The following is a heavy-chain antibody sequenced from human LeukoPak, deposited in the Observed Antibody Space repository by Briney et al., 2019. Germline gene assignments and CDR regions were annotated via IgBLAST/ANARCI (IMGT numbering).Heavy chain of an antibody. CDR1: GGSIYSSSYY. V-gene: IGHV4-61*05. Sequence: PSETLSLTCTVSGGSIYSSSYYWGWIRQSPGKGLEWIGYIYYSGSTNYNPSPKSRVTISVDTSKNQFSLKLSSVTAADTAVYYCARYLGYFDYWGQGTLVTVSS. D-gene: IGHD7-27*01. CDR2: IYYSGST. CDR3: ARYLGYFDY. J-gene: IGHJ4*02.